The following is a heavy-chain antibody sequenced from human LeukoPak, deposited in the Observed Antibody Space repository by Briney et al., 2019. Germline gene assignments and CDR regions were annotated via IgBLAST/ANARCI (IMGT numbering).Heavy chain of an antibody. CDR3: ARAPRYGIDV. V-gene: IGHV3-74*01. J-gene: IGHJ6*02. Sequence: GGSLRLSCAASGFTFSSYWMHWVRQAPGKGLVWVSRINSDGNSISYADSVKGRFTISRDNAKNTVHLQMNSLRAEDTAVYYCARAPRYGIDVWGQGTTVTVSS. CDR1: GFTFSSYW. CDR2: INSDGNSI.